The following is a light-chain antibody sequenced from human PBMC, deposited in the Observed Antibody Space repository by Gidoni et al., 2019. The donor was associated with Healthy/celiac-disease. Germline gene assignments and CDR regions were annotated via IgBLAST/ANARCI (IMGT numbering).Light chain of an antibody. J-gene: IGLJ2*01. CDR1: SLRSYY. Sequence: SSELTQDPAVSVDLGQTVRITCQGDSLRSYYASWYQQKPGQAPVLVIYGKNNRPSGIPDRFSGPSSGNTASLTITGAQAEDEADYYCNSRDSSGNHHVVFGGGTKLTVL. V-gene: IGLV3-19*01. CDR3: NSRDSSGNHHVV. CDR2: GKN.